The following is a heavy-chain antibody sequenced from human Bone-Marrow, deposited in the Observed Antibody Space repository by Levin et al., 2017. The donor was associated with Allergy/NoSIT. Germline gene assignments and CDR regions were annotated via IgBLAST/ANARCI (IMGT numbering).Heavy chain of an antibody. Sequence: ASVKVSCAASGFDFSTFHIHWVRQAPGKGLEWVSSISGSSSYIYYAESVRGRFTISRDNAKNSLYLQMTGLRVEDTAVYYCARLGTTFGTFLTEYYHGLDVWGQGTTVNVSS. D-gene: IGHD3-3*01. J-gene: IGHJ6*02. CDR1: GFDFSTFH. CDR3: ARLGTTFGTFLTEYYHGLDV. CDR2: ISGSSSYI. V-gene: IGHV3-21*06.